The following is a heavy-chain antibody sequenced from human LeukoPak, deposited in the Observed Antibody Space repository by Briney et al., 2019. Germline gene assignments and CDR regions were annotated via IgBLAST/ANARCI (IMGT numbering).Heavy chain of an antibody. Sequence: AGGSLRLSCAASGFTFSSYSMNWVRQAPGKALEWVSYISSSSSIIYSADSVKGRFTISRDNAKNSLYLQMNSLRAEDTAVYYCARDESTTIYSSSWSDYWGQGTLVTVSS. J-gene: IGHJ4*02. CDR2: ISSSSSII. V-gene: IGHV3-48*04. CDR1: GFTFSSYS. D-gene: IGHD6-13*01. CDR3: ARDESTTIYSSSWSDY.